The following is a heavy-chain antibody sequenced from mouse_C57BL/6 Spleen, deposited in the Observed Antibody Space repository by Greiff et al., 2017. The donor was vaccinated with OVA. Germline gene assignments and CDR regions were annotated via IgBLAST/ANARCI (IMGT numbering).Heavy chain of an antibody. CDR1: GFSLTSYG. Sequence: QVQLQQSGPGLVQPSQSLSITCTVSGFSLTSYGVHWVRQSPGKGLEWLGVIWSGGSTDYNAAFISRLSISKDNSKSQVFFKMNSLQADDTAIYYCARKDWDEAFAYWGQGTLVTVSA. CDR2: IWSGGST. D-gene: IGHD4-1*01. CDR3: ARKDWDEAFAY. V-gene: IGHV2-2*01. J-gene: IGHJ3*01.